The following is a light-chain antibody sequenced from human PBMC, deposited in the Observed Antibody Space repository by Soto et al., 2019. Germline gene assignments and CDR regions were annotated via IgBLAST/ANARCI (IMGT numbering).Light chain of an antibody. CDR3: SSYTSSRAYV. V-gene: IGLV2-14*01. CDR2: DVS. CDR1: SSDVGGYNY. Sequence: QSVLTQPASVSGSPGQSITISCTGTSSDVGGYNYVSWYQQHPGKAPKLMIYDVSNRPSRVSNRFSGSKSGNTASLTISGLQAEDEADYYCSSYTSSRAYVFGTGTKLTVL. J-gene: IGLJ1*01.